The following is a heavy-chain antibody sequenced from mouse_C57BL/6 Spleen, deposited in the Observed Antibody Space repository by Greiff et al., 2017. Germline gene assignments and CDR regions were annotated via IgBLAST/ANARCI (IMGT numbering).Heavy chain of an antibody. J-gene: IGHJ2*01. CDR3: ARCRNGESGHFDD. Sequence: VQLQQSGRGLVKPGASVKISCEASGYAFSSSWMNWVRQRPGKGLEWIGRINPGDGDTNYTGKLKGKVTLTADKSSSTAYTQLSSLTSEDSAVYCCARCRNGESGHFDDWGQGTTLTVTS. CDR2: INPGDGDT. CDR1: GYAFSSSW. D-gene: IGHD1-3*01. V-gene: IGHV1-82*01.